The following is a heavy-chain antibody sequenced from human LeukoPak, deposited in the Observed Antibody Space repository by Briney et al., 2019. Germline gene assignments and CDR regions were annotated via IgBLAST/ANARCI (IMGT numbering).Heavy chain of an antibody. CDR1: GFIFSSYA. V-gene: IGHV3-23*01. Sequence: GGSLGLSCAASGFIFSSYAMSWVRQAPGKGLEWISAISGSGGNTYYTDSVKGRFTISRDNSRNTLHLQMNSLRDEDTAVHYCAKSFLVGYSSGWYVAAYYFDYWGQGTLVTVSS. CDR3: AKSFLVGYSSGWYVAAYYFDY. J-gene: IGHJ4*02. CDR2: ISGSGGNT. D-gene: IGHD6-19*01.